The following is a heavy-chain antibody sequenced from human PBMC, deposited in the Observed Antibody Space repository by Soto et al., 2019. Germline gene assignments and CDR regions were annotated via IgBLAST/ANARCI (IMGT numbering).Heavy chain of an antibody. J-gene: IGHJ4*02. Sequence: SETLSLTCTVSGGSISSSSYYWGWIRQPPGKGLEWIGSIYYSGSTYYNPSLKSRVTISVDTSKNQFSLKLSSVTAADTAVYYCARRLNVAARLDYWGQGTLVTVSS. D-gene: IGHD6-6*01. CDR1: GGSISSSSYY. CDR2: IYYSGST. CDR3: ARRLNVAARLDY. V-gene: IGHV4-39*01.